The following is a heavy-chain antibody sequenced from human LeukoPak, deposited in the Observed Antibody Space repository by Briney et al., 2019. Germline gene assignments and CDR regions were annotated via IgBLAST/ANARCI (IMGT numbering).Heavy chain of an antibody. Sequence: SETLSLTCRHPGGSINRYYWSWIRQPPGKGLEWFGYISYSGSTKSNPSLNSRVTMSLGTSKNQFSLKLSSVTAADTAVYYCARSEGSGSYFDYWGQGTLVTVSS. CDR3: ARSEGSGSYFDY. CDR1: GGSINRYY. D-gene: IGHD3-10*01. CDR2: ISYSGST. J-gene: IGHJ4*02. V-gene: IGHV4-59*01.